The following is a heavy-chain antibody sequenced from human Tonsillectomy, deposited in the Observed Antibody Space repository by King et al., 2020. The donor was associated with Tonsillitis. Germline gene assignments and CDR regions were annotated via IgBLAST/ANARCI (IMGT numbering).Heavy chain of an antibody. D-gene: IGHD6-13*01. J-gene: IGHJ4*02. CDR1: GYTFTSYY. CDR2: INPSGGST. CDR3: VRMAAAGTIDY. V-gene: IGHV1-46*03. Sequence: VQLVESGAEVKKPGASVKVSCKASGYTFTSYYMHWVRQAPGQGLEWMGIINPSGGSTTYAQKLQGRVTMTRDTSTSTVYMELSSLRSEDTAVYFCVRMAAAGTIDYWGQGTLVTVSS.